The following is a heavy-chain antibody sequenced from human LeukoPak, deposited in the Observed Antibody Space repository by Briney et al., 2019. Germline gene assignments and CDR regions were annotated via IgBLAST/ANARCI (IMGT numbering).Heavy chain of an antibody. V-gene: IGHV3-20*04. J-gene: IGHJ4*02. CDR2: INWNGGST. D-gene: IGHD1-1*01. CDR3: ARGAAGTTFDY. Sequence: GGSLRLSCAASGFKFDGYGMSWVRQAPGKGLEWVSGINWNGGSTDYADSVKGRFTISRDNAKNSLYLQMISLRAEDTALYYCARGAAGTTFDYWGQGTLVTVSS. CDR1: GFKFDGYG.